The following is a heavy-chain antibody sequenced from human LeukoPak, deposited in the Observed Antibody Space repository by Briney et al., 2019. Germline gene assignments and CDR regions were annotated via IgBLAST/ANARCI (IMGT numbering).Heavy chain of an antibody. J-gene: IGHJ3*02. Sequence: SETLSLTCTVSGGSISSGDYSWSWIRQPQGKGLEWIGYIYYSGSTYYNPSLKSRVTISVDTSKNQFSLKLSSVTAADTAVYYCARRAHYYDSSGYYPGAFDIWGQGTMVTVSS. CDR2: IYYSGST. V-gene: IGHV4-30-4*01. CDR1: GGSISSGDYS. CDR3: ARRAHYYDSSGYYPGAFDI. D-gene: IGHD3-22*01.